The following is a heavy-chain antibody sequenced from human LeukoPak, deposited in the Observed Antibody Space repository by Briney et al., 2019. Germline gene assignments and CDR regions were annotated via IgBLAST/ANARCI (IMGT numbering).Heavy chain of an antibody. Sequence: GGSLRLSCAASGFTFSNYAMSWVRQAPGRGLEWVSSISGSGSSIYYEDSVKGRFTISRDNSKNTLYLQMNSLRAEDTAVYYCAKATEVSVVVPAAINWGQGTLVTVSS. CDR2: ISGSGSSI. V-gene: IGHV3-23*01. J-gene: IGHJ4*02. D-gene: IGHD2-2*02. CDR3: AKATEVSVVVPAAIN. CDR1: GFTFSNYA.